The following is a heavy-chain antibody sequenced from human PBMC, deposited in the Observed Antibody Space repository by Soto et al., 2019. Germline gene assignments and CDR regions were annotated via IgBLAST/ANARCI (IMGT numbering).Heavy chain of an antibody. J-gene: IGHJ5*02. CDR2: IKTNNGAT. CDR1: RYIFNAYF. Sequence: HVQLVQSGAEVKKTGASVKVSCKDPRYIFNAYFMHWERPAPGQGLEWMGRIKTNNGATHYGLSFKGRFTITRDTSISTAYMELSSLSSDDTAGYYCASHDPGARFHPWVQGTLVIVSS. V-gene: IGHV1-2*06. CDR3: ASHDPGARFHP. D-gene: IGHD1-1*01.